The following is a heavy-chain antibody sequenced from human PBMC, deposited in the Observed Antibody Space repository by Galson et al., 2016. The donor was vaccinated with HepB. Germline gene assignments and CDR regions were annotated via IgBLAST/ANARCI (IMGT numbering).Heavy chain of an antibody. D-gene: IGHD1-14*01. CDR2: ISDIGATT. CDR1: GFIFNSHA. CDR3: ARTSDHVYYGMDV. V-gene: IGHV3-23*01. J-gene: IGHJ6*02. Sequence: SLRLSCAGSGFIFNSHAMSWVRQAPGKGLELVSAISDIGATTYHADFVKGRFTISRDNSKNTMYLQMNSLRAEDTAVYYCARTSDHVYYGMDVWGQGTTVTVSS.